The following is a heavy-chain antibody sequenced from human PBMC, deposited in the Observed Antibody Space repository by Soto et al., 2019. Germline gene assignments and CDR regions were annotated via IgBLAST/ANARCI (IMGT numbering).Heavy chain of an antibody. CDR1: GGTFSSYG. J-gene: IGHJ1*01. CDR3: ARKLRQCGSGSLRHYDRSGQHFQH. D-gene: IGHD3-22*01. CDR2: IIPIFCTA. Sequence: SVKVSCKASGGTFSSYGIRWGRQAPGQGLEWMGGIIPIFCTANYAQEFQGRVTITADDSTSTAYMGLGGLGSEEPAVYYCARKLRQCGSGSLRHYDRSGQHFQHWG. V-gene: IGHV1-69*13.